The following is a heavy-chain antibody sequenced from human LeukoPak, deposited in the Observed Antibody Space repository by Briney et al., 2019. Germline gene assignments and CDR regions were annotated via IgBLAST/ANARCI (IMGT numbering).Heavy chain of an antibody. CDR2: ISNSGST. Sequence: SETLSLTCTVSDDSTSSYYWNWIRQPPGKGLEWIGYISNSGSTKYSPALKSRVSMSVDMSKNQFSLILSSVTAADTAVYYCARDSAGGGPDYWGQGILVTVSS. CDR3: ARDSAGGGPDY. CDR1: DDSTSSYY. D-gene: IGHD6-13*01. J-gene: IGHJ4*02. V-gene: IGHV4-59*01.